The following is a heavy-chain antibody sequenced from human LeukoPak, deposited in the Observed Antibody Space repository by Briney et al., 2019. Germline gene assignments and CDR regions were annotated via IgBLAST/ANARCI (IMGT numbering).Heavy chain of an antibody. V-gene: IGHV3-53*01. CDR1: GFTVSNKY. CDR3: ARALWFGETFPAY. D-gene: IGHD3-10*01. J-gene: IGHJ4*02. Sequence: GGSLTLSCAASGFTVSNKYMTWVRQAPGKGLEWVSLIFSDGRTYYADSVKGRFTISRENAKNSLYLQMNSLRAEDAAVYYCARALWFGETFPAYWGQGTLVTVSS. CDR2: IFSDGRT.